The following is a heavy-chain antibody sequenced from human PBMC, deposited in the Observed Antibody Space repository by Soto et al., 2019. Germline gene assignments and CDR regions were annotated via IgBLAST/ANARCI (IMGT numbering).Heavy chain of an antibody. CDR2: ISYDGSNK. J-gene: IGHJ5*02. D-gene: IGHD3-22*01. Sequence: QVQLVESGGGVVQPGRSLRLSCAASGFTFSSYGMHWVRQAPGKGLDGVAVISYDGSNKYYADSVKGRFTISRDNSKNTLYLQMNSMRAEDTAVYYSAKDHWSYYDSSGSPSWSQGTLVTVSS. CDR1: GFTFSSYG. CDR3: AKDHWSYYDSSGSPS. V-gene: IGHV3-30*18.